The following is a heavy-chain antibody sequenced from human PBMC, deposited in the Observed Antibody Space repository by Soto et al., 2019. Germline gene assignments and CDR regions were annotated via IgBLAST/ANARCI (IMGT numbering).Heavy chain of an antibody. CDR2: VYYTGTT. CDR1: GGSIGSYH. V-gene: IGHV4-59*01. CDR3: ARDTVLTGMFDF. D-gene: IGHD4-17*01. Sequence: PSETLSLTCTVSGGSIGSYHWSWVRQPPGKGLEWIASVYYTGTTNYNPSLGSRVTISIDAPENQISPKLTSVTAADTAFYYCARDTVLTGMFDFWGQGTLVTVSS. J-gene: IGHJ4*02.